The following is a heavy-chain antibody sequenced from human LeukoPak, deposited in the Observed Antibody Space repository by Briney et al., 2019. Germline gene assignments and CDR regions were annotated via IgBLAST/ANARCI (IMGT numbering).Heavy chain of an antibody. D-gene: IGHD3-10*01. V-gene: IGHV4-59*01. J-gene: IGHJ4*02. CDR2: IYYSGST. CDR3: ARGGGSGSYFDELNRIDY. CDR1: GGSISSYY. Sequence: SETLSLTCTVSGGSISSYYWSWIRQPPGKGLEWIGYIYYSGSTSYNPSLKSRVTISVDTSKNQFSLKLSSVTAADTAVYYCARGGGSGSYFDELNRIDYWGQGTLVTVSS.